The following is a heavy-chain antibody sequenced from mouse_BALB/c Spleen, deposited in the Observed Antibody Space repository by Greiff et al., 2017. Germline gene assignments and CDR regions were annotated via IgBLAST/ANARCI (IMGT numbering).Heavy chain of an antibody. CDR3: ARPTRILFAY. CDR2: INSNGGST. Sequence: EVKLVESGGGLVQPGGSLKLSCAASGFTFSSYGMSWVRQTPDKRLELVATINSNGGSTYYPDSVKGRFTISRDNANNTLYLQMRSLKSEDSALYYCARPTRILFAYWGQGTLVTVSA. V-gene: IGHV5-6-3*01. D-gene: IGHD2-13*01. CDR1: GFTFSSYG. J-gene: IGHJ3*01.